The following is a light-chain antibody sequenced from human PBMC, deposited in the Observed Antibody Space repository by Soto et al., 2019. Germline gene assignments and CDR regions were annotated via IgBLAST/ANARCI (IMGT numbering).Light chain of an antibody. CDR2: ATS. CDR1: QSVSSYY. CDR3: QEYGRSRT. J-gene: IGKJ1*01. V-gene: IGKV3-20*01. Sequence: EIVLTQSPVTLSLSPGERATLSCRASQSVSSYYLAWYQQKPGQAPRLLIYATSSRATGIPDRFSGSGSGTDSTLNISRLEPEDFAVYFCQEYGRSRTFGQGTKVEIK.